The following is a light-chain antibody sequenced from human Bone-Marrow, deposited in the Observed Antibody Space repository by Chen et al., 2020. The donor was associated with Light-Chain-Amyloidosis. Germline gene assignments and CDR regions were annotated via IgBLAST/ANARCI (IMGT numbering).Light chain of an antibody. CDR3: SSYTITNTRG. CDR1: SRDVGGHNH. CDR2: EVT. J-gene: IGLJ1*01. V-gene: IGLV2-14*01. Sequence: QSALTQPASVSGSPGQSLTISCTGTSRDVGGHNHVSWYKQHPDQAPTLMIYEVTNLPPVVPDRFSGSKSDNPASLTISGLQTEDEADYFCSSYTITNTRGFGSGTRVTVL.